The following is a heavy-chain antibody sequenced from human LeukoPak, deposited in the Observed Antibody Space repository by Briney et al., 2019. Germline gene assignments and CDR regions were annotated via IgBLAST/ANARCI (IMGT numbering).Heavy chain of an antibody. Sequence: PSETLSLTCTVSGGSISSGGYYWSWIRQHPGKGLEWIGYIYYSGSTYYNPSLKSRVTISVDTSKNQFSLKLSSVTAADTAVYYCARVIGGGSSWYFDYWGQGTLATASS. CDR1: GGSISSGGYY. J-gene: IGHJ4*02. CDR3: ARVIGGGSSWYFDY. CDR2: IYYSGST. V-gene: IGHV4-31*03. D-gene: IGHD6-13*01.